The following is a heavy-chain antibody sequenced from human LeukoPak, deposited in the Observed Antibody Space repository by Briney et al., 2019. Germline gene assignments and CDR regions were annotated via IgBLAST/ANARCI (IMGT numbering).Heavy chain of an antibody. CDR2: ISAYNGNT. J-gene: IGHJ5*02. CDR3: AREKMATIPNWFDP. Sequence: ASVKVSCKASGYTFTSYGISWVRQAPGQGPEWMGWISAYNGNTNYAQKLQGRVTMTTDTSTSTAYMELRSLRSDDTAVYYCAREKMATIPNWFDPWGQGTLVTVSS. CDR1: GYTFTSYG. D-gene: IGHD5-24*01. V-gene: IGHV1-18*01.